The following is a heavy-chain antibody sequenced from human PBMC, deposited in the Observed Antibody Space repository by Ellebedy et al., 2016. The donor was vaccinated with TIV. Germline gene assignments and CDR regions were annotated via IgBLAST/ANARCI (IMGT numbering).Heavy chain of an antibody. D-gene: IGHD2-21*02. V-gene: IGHV4-39*01. Sequence: MPGGSLRLSCSVSGGSVSSTRYYWAWICQPPGKGLEYIGSVYYSGSPYYNPSFKSQVTLSADTSKNQFSLNLRTVTAADTAVYYCARTDPWQPIDDWGQGILASVSS. CDR3: ARTDPWQPIDD. CDR2: VYYSGSP. CDR1: GGSVSSTRYY. J-gene: IGHJ4*02.